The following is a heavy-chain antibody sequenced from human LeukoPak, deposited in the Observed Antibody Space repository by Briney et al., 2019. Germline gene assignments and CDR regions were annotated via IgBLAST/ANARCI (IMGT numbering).Heavy chain of an antibody. J-gene: IGHJ6*04. V-gene: IGHV3-21*01. D-gene: IGHD3-10*02. CDR2: ISSSSSYI. CDR1: GFTFSNFA. CDR3: AELGITMIGGV. Sequence: GGSLRLSCAASGFTFSNFAMNWVRQAPGKGLEWVSSISSSSSYIYCADSVKGRFTISRDNAKNSLYLQMNSLRAEDTAVYYCAELGITMIGGVWGKGTTVTISS.